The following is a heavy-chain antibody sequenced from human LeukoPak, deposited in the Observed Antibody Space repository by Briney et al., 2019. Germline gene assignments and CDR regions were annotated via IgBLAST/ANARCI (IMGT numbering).Heavy chain of an antibody. V-gene: IGHV3-74*01. CDR2: ISGDGSST. J-gene: IGHJ4*02. Sequence: GXXXXNNWMHWVRQAPXKGXVWVSRISGDGSSTNYADSVKGRFTISRDNAKNTLYLQMNSLRAEDTAVYYXXXXXXXXXXXYXXGXYWGQGXLXTVSS. CDR3: XXXXXXXXXXYXXGXY. CDR1: GXXXXNNW.